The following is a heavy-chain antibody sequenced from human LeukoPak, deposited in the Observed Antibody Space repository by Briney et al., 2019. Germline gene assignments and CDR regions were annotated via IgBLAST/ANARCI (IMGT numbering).Heavy chain of an antibody. CDR2: ISSSGSTI. V-gene: IGHV3-11*01. D-gene: IGHD3-22*01. J-gene: IGHJ3*02. CDR3: AGAPYYYDSSGYYPSDAFDI. Sequence: GGSLRLSCAASGFTFSDYYMSWIRQAPGKGLEWVSYISSSGSTIYYADSVKGRFTISRDNAKNSLYLQMNSLRAEDTAVYYCAGAPYYYDSSGYYPSDAFDIWGQGTMVTVSS. CDR1: GFTFSDYY.